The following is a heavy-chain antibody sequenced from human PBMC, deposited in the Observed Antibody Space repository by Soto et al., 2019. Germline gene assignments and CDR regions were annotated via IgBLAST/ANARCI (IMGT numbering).Heavy chain of an antibody. CDR3: ARGGTTVTPYYYYGMDV. V-gene: IGHV4-30-2*01. CDR1: GVSISRGGYS. D-gene: IGHD4-17*01. CDR2: IYHSGST. Sequence: SGTLSLTCAVSGVSISRGGYSWSWIRQPPGKGLEWIGYIYHSGSTHYNPSLKSRVTISVDRSKNQFSLKLSSVTAADTAVYYCARGGTTVTPYYYYGMDVWGQGTTVTVSS. J-gene: IGHJ6*02.